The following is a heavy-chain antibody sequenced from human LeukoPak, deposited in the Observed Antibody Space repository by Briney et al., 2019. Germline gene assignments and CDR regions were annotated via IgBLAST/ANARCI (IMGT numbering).Heavy chain of an antibody. D-gene: IGHD3-10*02. CDR2: ISGSGGST. CDR3: AELGITMIGGV. Sequence: GGSLRLSCTTSGFTFSSFEMNWVRQAPGKGLEWVSAISGSGGSTYYADSVKGRFTISRDNSKNTLYLQMNSLRAEDTAVYYCAELGITMIGGVWGRGTTVTISS. V-gene: IGHV3-23*01. CDR1: GFTFSSFE. J-gene: IGHJ6*04.